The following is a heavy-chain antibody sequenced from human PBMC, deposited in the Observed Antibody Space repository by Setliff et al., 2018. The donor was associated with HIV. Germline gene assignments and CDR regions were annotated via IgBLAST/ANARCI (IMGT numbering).Heavy chain of an antibody. J-gene: IGHJ6*03. CDR3: AREFGAGIRQIVAGEFYYMDV. D-gene: IGHD5-12*01. V-gene: IGHV1-2*06. CDR2: INPNNGDT. Sequence: ASVKVSCKASGYTFTAYYLHWVRLAPGQGLEWMGRINPNNGDTNYAQKFQGRVTMTRDTSISTAYMELSRLRSDDTAVYYCAREFGAGIRQIVAGEFYYMDVWGKGTTVTVSS. CDR1: GYTFTAYY.